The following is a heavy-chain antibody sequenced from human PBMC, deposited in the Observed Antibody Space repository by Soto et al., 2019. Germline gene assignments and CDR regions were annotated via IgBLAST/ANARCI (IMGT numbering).Heavy chain of an antibody. D-gene: IGHD3-9*01. Sequence: QEWIGYLYYSGSTNYNPSLKSRVTISVDTSKNQFSLKLSSVTAADTAVYYCARQGRLYYMLPGSSNSSRLDVSGHLRSVTV. V-gene: IGHV4-59*08. CDR3: ARQGRLYYMLPGSSNSSRLDV. J-gene: IGHJ6*02. CDR2: LYYSGST.